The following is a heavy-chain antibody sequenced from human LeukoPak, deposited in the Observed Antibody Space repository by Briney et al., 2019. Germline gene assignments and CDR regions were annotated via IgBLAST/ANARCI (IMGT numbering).Heavy chain of an antibody. J-gene: IGHJ4*02. CDR1: GFTFSSYD. V-gene: IGHV3-13*01. D-gene: IGHD3-10*01. Sequence: GGSLRLSCAASGFTFSSYDMYWVRQATGKGLEWVSAIGTAGDTYYPGSVKGRFTISRDNSKNTLYLQMNSLGAEDTAVYYCAKNYYGSGSYPFDYWGQGTLVTVSS. CDR2: IGTAGDT. CDR3: AKNYYGSGSYPFDY.